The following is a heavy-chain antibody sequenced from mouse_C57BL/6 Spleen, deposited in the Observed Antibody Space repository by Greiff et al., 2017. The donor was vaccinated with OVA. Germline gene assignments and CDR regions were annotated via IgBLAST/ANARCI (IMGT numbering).Heavy chain of an antibody. D-gene: IGHD1-1*01. CDR2: IDPSDSYT. Sequence: VQLQQPGAELVMPGASVKLSCKASGYTFTSYWIHWVAQRPGQGLEWIGEIDPSDSYTNYNQKFKGKSTLTVDKSSSTAYMQLSSLTSEDSAVYYCARSRKYYAPDYCGQGTTLTVSS. V-gene: IGHV1-69*01. CDR1: GYTFTSYW. J-gene: IGHJ2*01. CDR3: ARSRKYYAPDY.